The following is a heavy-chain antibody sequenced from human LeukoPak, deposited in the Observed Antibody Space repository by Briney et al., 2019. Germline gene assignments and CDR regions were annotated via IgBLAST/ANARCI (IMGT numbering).Heavy chain of an antibody. V-gene: IGHV1-18*04. CDR1: GYTFTSYY. CDR3: ARDKLATPTTLAFDP. CDR2: ISPYNGNT. D-gene: IGHD5-12*01. J-gene: IGHJ5*02. Sequence: ASVKVSCKASGYTFTSYYMHWVRQAPGQGLEWMGWISPYNGNTNYAQKVQGRVTMTTDTSTSTAYMELRSLRSDDTAVYYCARDKLATPTTLAFDPWGQGTLVTVSS.